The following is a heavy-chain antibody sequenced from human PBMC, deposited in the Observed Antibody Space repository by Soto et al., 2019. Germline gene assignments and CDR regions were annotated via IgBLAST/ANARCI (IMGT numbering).Heavy chain of an antibody. V-gene: IGHV1-24*01. Sequence: ASVKVSCKASGYTFTSYDMHWVRQAPGKGLEWMGGFDPEDGETIYAQKFQGRVTMTEDTSTDTAYMELSSLRSEDTAVYYCATVQRWLQFGYWGQGTLVTVSS. CDR1: GYTFTSYD. D-gene: IGHD5-12*01. CDR3: ATVQRWLQFGY. CDR2: FDPEDGET. J-gene: IGHJ4*02.